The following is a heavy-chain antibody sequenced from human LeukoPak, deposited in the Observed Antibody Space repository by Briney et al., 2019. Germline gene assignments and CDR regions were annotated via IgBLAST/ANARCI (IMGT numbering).Heavy chain of an antibody. Sequence: SETLSLTCTVSGGSISSGGYYWIWIRQHPGKGLEWIGYIYYSGSTYYNPSLKSRVTISVDTSKNQFSLKLSSVTAADTAVYYCARAPQAYCSGGSCYLDWFDPWGQGTLVTVSS. J-gene: IGHJ5*02. V-gene: IGHV4-31*03. CDR2: IYYSGST. CDR1: GGSISSGGYY. D-gene: IGHD2-15*01. CDR3: ARAPQAYCSGGSCYLDWFDP.